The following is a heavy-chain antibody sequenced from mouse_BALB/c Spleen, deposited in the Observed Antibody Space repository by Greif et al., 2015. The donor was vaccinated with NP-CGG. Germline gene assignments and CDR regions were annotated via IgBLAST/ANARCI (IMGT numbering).Heavy chain of an antibody. CDR2: ILPGSGST. Sequence: QVQLKDSGAELMKPGASVKISCKATGYTFSSYWIEWVKQRPGHGLEWIGEILPGSGSTNYNEKFKGKATFTADTSSNTAYMQLSSLTSEDSAVYYCARGGTAMDYWGQGTSVTVSS. CDR3: ARGGTAMDY. V-gene: IGHV1-9*01. D-gene: IGHD3-3*01. J-gene: IGHJ4*01. CDR1: GYTFSSYW.